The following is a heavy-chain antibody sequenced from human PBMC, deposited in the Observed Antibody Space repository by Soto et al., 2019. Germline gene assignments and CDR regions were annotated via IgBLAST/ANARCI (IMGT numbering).Heavy chain of an antibody. CDR1: GFSLSTGGVG. D-gene: IGHD2-21*02. J-gene: IGHJ6*02. CDR2: IYWDNDK. V-gene: IGHV2-5*02. Sequence: QITLKESGPTLVKPTQTLTLTCTFSGFSLSTGGVGVGWIRQPPGKALEWLALIYWDNDKRYSPSLKSRLTVTKDTSKDQGVLTMTNTDPVDTATYYCVHSRCGGDCLRSYSSHYYYGMDVWGQGTTVTVFS. CDR3: VHSRCGGDCLRSYSSHYYYGMDV.